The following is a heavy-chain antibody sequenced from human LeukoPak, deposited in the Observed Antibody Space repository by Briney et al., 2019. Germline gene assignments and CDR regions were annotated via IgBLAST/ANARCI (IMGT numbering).Heavy chain of an antibody. V-gene: IGHV3-33*01. J-gene: IGHJ5*02. Sequence: GGSLRLSCAASGFTFSSYGMHWVRQAPGKGLEWVAVIWYDGSNKYYADSVKGRFTISRDNSKNTLYLQMNSLRAEDTAVYYCAAYYDILTGLDPWGQGTLVTVSS. CDR3: AAYYDILTGLDP. D-gene: IGHD3-9*01. CDR2: IWYDGSNK. CDR1: GFTFSSYG.